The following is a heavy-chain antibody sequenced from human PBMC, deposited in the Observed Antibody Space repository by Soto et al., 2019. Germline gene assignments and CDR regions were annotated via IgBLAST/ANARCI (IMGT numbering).Heavy chain of an antibody. J-gene: IGHJ6*02. CDR2: ISAYNGNT. CDR3: ATYTVTAGEGGYYYYYGMDV. Sequence: QVQLVQSGAEVKKPGASVKVSCKASGYTFTSYGISWVRQAPGQGLEWMGWISAYNGNTNYAQKLQGRVTMTTDTSTSRAYMELRSLRSDDTAVYYGATYTVTAGEGGYYYYYGMDVWGQGTTVTVSS. CDR1: GYTFTSYG. V-gene: IGHV1-18*01. D-gene: IGHD4-17*01.